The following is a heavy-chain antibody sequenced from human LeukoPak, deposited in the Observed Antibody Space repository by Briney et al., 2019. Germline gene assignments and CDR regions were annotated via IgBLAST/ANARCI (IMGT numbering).Heavy chain of an antibody. J-gene: IGHJ4*02. D-gene: IGHD2-21*01. CDR3: AKARGGDRQKVIDY. CDR1: GFTFSSYA. Sequence: GGSLRLSCTVSGFTFSSYAISWVRQSPGKGLEWVSTISGSGNRTYYAKSVKGRFTLSRDNSKNTLYLQMNSLRAEDTAVYYCAKARGGDRQKVIDYWGQGTLVTVSS. V-gene: IGHV3-23*01. CDR2: ISGSGNRT.